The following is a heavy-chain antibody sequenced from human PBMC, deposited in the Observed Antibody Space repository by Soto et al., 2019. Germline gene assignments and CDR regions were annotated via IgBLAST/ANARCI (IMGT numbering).Heavy chain of an antibody. CDR1: GFIISDYY. CDR2: ISGNGRIM. Sequence: QVQLVESGGGLIKLGGSLRLSCATSGFIISDYYMHWIRHAPGKGLECISYISGNGRIMQYADSAKGRFTISRDNAQNSLYLQMNSLRAEDTALYFCARDFDAYSRTDFDYWGQGTLVTVSS. J-gene: IGHJ4*02. CDR3: ARDFDAYSRTDFDY. D-gene: IGHD2-15*01. V-gene: IGHV3-11*01.